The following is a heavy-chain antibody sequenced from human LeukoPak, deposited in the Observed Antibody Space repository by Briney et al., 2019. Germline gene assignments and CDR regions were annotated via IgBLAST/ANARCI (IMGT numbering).Heavy chain of an antibody. D-gene: IGHD6-19*01. CDR1: GFTFSSYG. CDR2: IRYDGSNK. J-gene: IGHJ4*02. V-gene: IGHV3-30*02. Sequence: GGSLRLSCAASGFTFSSYGMHWVRQAPGKGLEWVAFIRYDGSNKYYVDSVKGRFTISRDNAKNSLYLQMNSLRAEDTAVYYCARDLGYSSGPNYWGQGTRVTVSS. CDR3: ARDLGYSSGPNY.